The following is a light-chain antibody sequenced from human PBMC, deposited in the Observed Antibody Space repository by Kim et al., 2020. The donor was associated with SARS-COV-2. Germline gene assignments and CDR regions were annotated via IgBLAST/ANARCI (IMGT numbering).Light chain of an antibody. CDR2: GKN. J-gene: IGLJ2*01. Sequence: SSELTQDPAVSVALGQTVRITCQGDSLRSYYASWYQQKPGQAPVLVIYGKNNRPSGIPDRFSGSSSGNTASLTITGAKAEDEADYYCISRDSSGDHLVFG. CDR1: SLRSYY. V-gene: IGLV3-19*01. CDR3: ISRDSSGDHLV.